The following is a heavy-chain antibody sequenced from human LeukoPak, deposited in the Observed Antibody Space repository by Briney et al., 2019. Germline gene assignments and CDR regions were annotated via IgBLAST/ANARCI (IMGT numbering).Heavy chain of an antibody. CDR2: IRYDGSNR. CDR3: VVITQA. J-gene: IGHJ5*02. D-gene: IGHD2/OR15-2a*01. Sequence: GGSLRLSCAASGFTFSSYGMHWVRQAPGKGLEWVAFIRYDGSNRYYADSVKGRFTISRDNSKDTLYLQMNSLRAEDTAVYYCVVITQAWGQGTLVTVSS. V-gene: IGHV3-30*02. CDR1: GFTFSSYG.